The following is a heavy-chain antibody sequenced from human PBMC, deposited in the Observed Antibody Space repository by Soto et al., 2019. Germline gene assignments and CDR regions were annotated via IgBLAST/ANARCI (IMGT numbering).Heavy chain of an antibody. J-gene: IGHJ4*02. CDR1: GGTFSSYA. D-gene: IGHD3-22*01. CDR2: IIPIFGTA. V-gene: IGHV1-69*01. CDR3: ARSVTLYYYDSSGYFYFDY. Sequence: QVQLVQSGAEVQKPGSSVKVSCKASGGTFSSYAISWVRQAPGQGLEWMGGIIPIFGTANYAQKFQGRVTITADESTSTAYMELSSLRSEDTAVYYCARSVTLYYYDSSGYFYFDYWGQGTLVTVSS.